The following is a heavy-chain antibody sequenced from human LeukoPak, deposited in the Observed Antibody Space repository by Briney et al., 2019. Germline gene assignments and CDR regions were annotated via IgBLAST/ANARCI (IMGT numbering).Heavy chain of an antibody. CDR1: GGSVSSYY. D-gene: IGHD5-24*01. CDR3: ARGATMHYHYYMDV. Sequence: SETLSLTCTVSGGSVSSYYWSWIRQPAGKGLEWIGRIYISGSTNYNPSLKSRVTMSADTSKNQFSLNLSSVTAADTAVYYCARGATMHYHYYMDVWGKGTTVTVSS. V-gene: IGHV4-4*07. CDR2: IYISGST. J-gene: IGHJ6*03.